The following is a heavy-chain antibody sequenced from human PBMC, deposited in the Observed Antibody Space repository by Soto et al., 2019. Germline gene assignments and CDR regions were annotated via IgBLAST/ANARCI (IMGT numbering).Heavy chain of an antibody. CDR3: ARDNGYDAATLDY. Sequence: EVQLVESGGGLVKPGGSLRLSCAASGFTFSTCSMNWVRQAPGKGLEWVSSISSSSSNIYYADSVKGRFTISRDNAKNSLYLQMNSLRAVDTAVYYCARDNGYDAATLDYWGQGTLVTVSS. D-gene: IGHD5-12*01. J-gene: IGHJ4*02. CDR2: ISSSSSNI. V-gene: IGHV3-21*02. CDR1: GFTFSTCS.